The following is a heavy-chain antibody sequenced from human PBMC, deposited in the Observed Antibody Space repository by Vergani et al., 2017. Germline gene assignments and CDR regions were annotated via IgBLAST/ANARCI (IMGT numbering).Heavy chain of an antibody. Sequence: QVQLVPSGAEVKKPGASVKVSCKASGYTFTSYDINWVRQATGQGLEWMGWMNPNSGNTGYAQKFQGRVTMTRNTSISTAYMELRSLRSEDTAVYYCARSLNPLKTYSGGYSLWGQGTMVTVSS. CDR2: MNPNSGNT. CDR1: GYTFTSYD. CDR3: ARSLNPLKTYSGGYSL. D-gene: IGHD1-26*01. J-gene: IGHJ3*01. V-gene: IGHV1-8*01.